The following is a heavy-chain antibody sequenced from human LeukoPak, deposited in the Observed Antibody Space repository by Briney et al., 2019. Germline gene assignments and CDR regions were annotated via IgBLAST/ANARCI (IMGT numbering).Heavy chain of an antibody. J-gene: IGHJ4*02. V-gene: IGHV4-39*01. CDR2: IYYSGST. D-gene: IGHD6-19*01. Sequence: PSETLSLTCTVSGGSISSYYWGWIRQPPGKGLEWIGGIYYSGSTYYNPSLKSRVTISVDTSKNQFSLKLSSVTAADTAVYYCASPRMSVADTGAIDYWGQGTLVTVSS. CDR3: ASPRMSVADTGAIDY. CDR1: GGSISSYY.